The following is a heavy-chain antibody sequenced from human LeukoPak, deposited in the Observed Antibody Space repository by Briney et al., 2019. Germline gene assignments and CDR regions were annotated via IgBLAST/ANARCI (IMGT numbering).Heavy chain of an antibody. D-gene: IGHD6-6*01. Sequence: GGSLRLSCAASGFTFSSYEMNWVRQAPGKGLEWVSSISSSSSYIYYADSVKGRFTISRDNAKNSLYLQMNSLRAEDTAVYYCARAHDGPQQLVASLVYFDYWGQGTLVTASS. V-gene: IGHV3-21*01. CDR1: GFTFSSYE. J-gene: IGHJ4*02. CDR3: ARAHDGPQQLVASLVYFDY. CDR2: ISSSSSYI.